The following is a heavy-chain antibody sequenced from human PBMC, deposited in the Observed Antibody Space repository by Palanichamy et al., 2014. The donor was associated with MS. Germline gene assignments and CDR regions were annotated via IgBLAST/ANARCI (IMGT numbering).Heavy chain of an antibody. V-gene: IGHV4-39*01. CDR1: GGSIRSSSYY. CDR2: IYYSGRT. Sequence: QLQLQESGPGLAKPSETLSLTCTVSGGSIRSSSYYWGWIRQPPGKGLEWIGNIYYSGRTYQNPSLKSRVTISIDTSKNQFSLNLTSVTAADTAVYFCARSSGANLYYFDYWGQGTLVTVSS. J-gene: IGHJ4*02. CDR3: ARSSGANLYYFDY. D-gene: IGHD4/OR15-4a*01.